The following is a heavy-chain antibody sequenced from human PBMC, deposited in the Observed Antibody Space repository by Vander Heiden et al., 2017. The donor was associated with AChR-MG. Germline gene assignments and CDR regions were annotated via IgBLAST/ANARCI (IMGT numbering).Heavy chain of an antibody. D-gene: IGHD2-15*01. J-gene: IGHJ6*02. Sequence: QVQLVASGGGVVQPGRSLRLSCAASGFTFSSYGMHWVRQAPGKGLEWVAVISYDGSNKYYADSVKGRFTISRDNSKNTLYLQMNSLRAEDTAVYYCAKDRAAHYYYYYGMDVWGQGTTVTVSS. V-gene: IGHV3-30*18. CDR2: ISYDGSNK. CDR1: GFTFSSYG. CDR3: AKDRAAHYYYYYGMDV.